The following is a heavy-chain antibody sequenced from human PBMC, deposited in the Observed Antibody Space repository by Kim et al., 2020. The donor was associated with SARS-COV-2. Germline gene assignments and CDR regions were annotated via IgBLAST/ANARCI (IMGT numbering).Heavy chain of an antibody. V-gene: IGHV3-7*05. CDR3: YTTITHIWNLFGY. J-gene: IGHJ2*01. CDR2: IKKDGCEL. D-gene: IGHD1-20*01. CDR1: GFTFSGHW. Sequence: GGSLRRSCAVSGFTFSGHWMNWVRQAPGKGLEWLAHIKKDGCELDSLYSVKGRFTFTRDKDKGSISLEMHLLSTEDTAAYYYYTTITHIWNLFGYWGHG.